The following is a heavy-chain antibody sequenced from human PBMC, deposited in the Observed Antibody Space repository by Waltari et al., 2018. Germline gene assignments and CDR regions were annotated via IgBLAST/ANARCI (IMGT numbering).Heavy chain of an antibody. Sequence: VSSYYWSWIRQPPGKGLEWIGYIYYSGSTNYNPSLKSRVTISVDTSKNQFSLKLSSVTAADTAVYYCARGVVPAALGQDYYYYYMDVWGKGTTVTVSS. D-gene: IGHD2-2*01. CDR1: VSSYY. CDR2: IYYSGST. V-gene: IGHV4-59*02. CDR3: ARGVVPAALGQDYYYYYMDV. J-gene: IGHJ6*03.